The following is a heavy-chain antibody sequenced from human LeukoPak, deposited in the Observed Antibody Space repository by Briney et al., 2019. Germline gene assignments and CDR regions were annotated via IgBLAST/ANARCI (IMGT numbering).Heavy chain of an antibody. D-gene: IGHD3-3*01. CDR1: GFTVSSNY. J-gene: IGHJ6*02. CDR3: ASSYYDFWSGYPFYYYYGMDV. CDR2: IYSGGST. Sequence: PGGSLRLSCAASGFTVSSNYMSWVRQAPGKGLEWVSVIYSGGSTYYADSVKGRFTISRDNSKNTLYLQMNRLRAEDTAVYYCASSYYDFWSGYPFYYYYGMDVWGQGTTVTVSS. V-gene: IGHV3-53*01.